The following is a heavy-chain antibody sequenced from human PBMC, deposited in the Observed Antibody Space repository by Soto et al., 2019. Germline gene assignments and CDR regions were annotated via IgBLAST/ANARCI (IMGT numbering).Heavy chain of an antibody. CDR3: ARRSATASGWLDP. CDR1: GGSFSSTGYY. CDR2: INFSEST. D-gene: IGHD4-17*01. Sequence: SETLSLTCTVSGGSFSSTGYYWGCIRQPPGKGLEWIGSINFSESTYYSPSLKSRVTISLDTPKKEFSLKLSSVTAADTAVYYCARRSATASGWLDPWGQGTLVTVSS. V-gene: IGHV4-39*01. J-gene: IGHJ5*02.